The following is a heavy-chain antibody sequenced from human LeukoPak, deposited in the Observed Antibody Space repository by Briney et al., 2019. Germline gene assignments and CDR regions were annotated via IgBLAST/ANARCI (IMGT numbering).Heavy chain of an antibody. D-gene: IGHD3-22*01. V-gene: IGHV1-18*01. CDR1: GYTFTSYG. CDR2: ISAYNGNT. J-gene: IGHJ3*02. Sequence: ASVKVSCKASGYTFTSYGISWVRQAPGQGLEWMGWISAYNGNTNYAQKLQGRVTMTTDTSTSTAYMELRSLRSDDAAVYYCAVNYYDSSGQRAFDIWGQGTMVTVSS. CDR3: AVNYYDSSGQRAFDI.